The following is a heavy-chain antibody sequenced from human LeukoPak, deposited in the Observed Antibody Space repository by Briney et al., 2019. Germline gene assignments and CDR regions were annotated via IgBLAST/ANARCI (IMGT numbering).Heavy chain of an antibody. CDR3: AELGITMIGGV. D-gene: IGHD3-10*02. CDR2: IYSGGST. CDR1: GFTFSDYY. Sequence: GGSLRLSCAASGFTFSDYYMSWIRQAPGKGLEWVSVIYSGGSTYYADSVKGRFTISRDNSKNTLYLQMNSLRAEDTAVYYCAELGITMIGGVWGKGTTVTISS. V-gene: IGHV3-66*01. J-gene: IGHJ6*04.